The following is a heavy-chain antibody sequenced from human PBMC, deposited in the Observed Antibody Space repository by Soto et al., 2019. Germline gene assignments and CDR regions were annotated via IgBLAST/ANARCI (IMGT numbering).Heavy chain of an antibody. D-gene: IGHD1-26*01. Sequence: SVKVSCKASGGTFSSYAISWVRQAPGQGLEWMGRIIPILGIAKYAQKFQGRVTITADKSTSTAYMELSSLRSEDTAVYYCASQTSGNQLLDYWGQGTRVTVSS. V-gene: IGHV1-69*04. CDR1: GGTFSSYA. CDR2: IIPILGIA. CDR3: ASQTSGNQLLDY. J-gene: IGHJ4*02.